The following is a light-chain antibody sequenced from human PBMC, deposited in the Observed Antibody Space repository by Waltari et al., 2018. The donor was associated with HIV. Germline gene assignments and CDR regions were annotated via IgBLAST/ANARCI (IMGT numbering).Light chain of an antibody. Sequence: DIQMSQSPYPLSASVGDSVTITCRASQPVTNKVNWYQQKPGKAPKLLIYDASTLQDGVPSRFRGGGSETHFTLTITSVQPDDFTTYHCQQSYSSPWTFGQGTKVEIK. CDR3: QQSYSSPWT. CDR1: QPVTNK. CDR2: DAS. V-gene: IGKV1-39*01. J-gene: IGKJ1*01.